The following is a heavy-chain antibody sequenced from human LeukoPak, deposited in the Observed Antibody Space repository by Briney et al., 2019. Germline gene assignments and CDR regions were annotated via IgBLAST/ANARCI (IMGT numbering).Heavy chain of an antibody. J-gene: IGHJ4*02. CDR2: ISYDGSNK. CDR3: ARGRFGELAHFDY. CDR1: GFTFSSDA. V-gene: IGHV3-30-3*01. Sequence: GGSLRLSCAASGFTFSSDAMHWVRQAPGKGLEWVAVISYDGSNKYYADSVKGRFTISRDNSKNTLYLQMNSLRAEDTAVYYCARGRFGELAHFDYWGQGTLVTVSS. D-gene: IGHD3-10*01.